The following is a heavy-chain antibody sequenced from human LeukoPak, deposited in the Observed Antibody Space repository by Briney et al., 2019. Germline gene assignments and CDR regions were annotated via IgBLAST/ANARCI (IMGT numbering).Heavy chain of an antibody. CDR1: GYTFTSYD. J-gene: IGHJ5*02. D-gene: IGHD5-12*01. CDR3: ARGGGYDGENWFDP. Sequence: ASVKVSCKASGYTFTSYDINWVRQATGQGLEWMGWMDPNSGNTGYAQKFQGRVTMTRNTSISTAYMELSSLRSEDTAVYYCARGGGYDGENWFDPWGQGTLVTVSS. V-gene: IGHV1-8*01. CDR2: MDPNSGNT.